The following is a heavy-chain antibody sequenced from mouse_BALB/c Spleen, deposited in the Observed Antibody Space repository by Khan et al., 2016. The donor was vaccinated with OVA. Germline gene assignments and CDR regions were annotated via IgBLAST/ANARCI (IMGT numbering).Heavy chain of an antibody. CDR3: ARDYYRYDGYDAMDY. CDR2: IWGGGGT. D-gene: IGHD2-14*01. J-gene: IGHJ4*01. V-gene: IGHV2-6-4*01. Sequence: QVQLKESGPGLVAPSQSLSITCTVSGFSLSRYNIHWVRQPPGKGLEWLGMIWGGGGTDYNSTLKSRLSIRKENSKSQVLLKMNSLQTDDTAMYYCARDYYRYDGYDAMDYWGQGTSVTVSS. CDR1: GFSLSRYN.